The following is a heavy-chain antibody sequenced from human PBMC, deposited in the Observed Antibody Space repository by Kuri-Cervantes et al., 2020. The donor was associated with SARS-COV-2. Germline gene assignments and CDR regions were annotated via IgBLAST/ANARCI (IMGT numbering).Heavy chain of an antibody. CDR3: ARENPYCSGGSCYSGAFDI. J-gene: IGHJ3*02. CDR1: GFSFSRFS. D-gene: IGHD2-15*01. CDR2: ISNDGYNR. Sequence: GESLKISCAASGFSFSRFSMHWVRHAPGRGLEWVALISNDGYNRFYADFLKGRFTISRDNSKNTLYLQMNSLRAEDTAVYYCARENPYCSGGSCYSGAFDIWGQGTMVTVSS. V-gene: IGHV3-30*03.